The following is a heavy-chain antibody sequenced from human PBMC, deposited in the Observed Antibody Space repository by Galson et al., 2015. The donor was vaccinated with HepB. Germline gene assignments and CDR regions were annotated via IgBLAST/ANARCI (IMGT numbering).Heavy chain of an antibody. Sequence: SVKVSCKASGYGSINYGINWVRQAPGQGPEWMGWISAYNGDTKYTQKVQGRVTMTIDTSTSTAYMELRSLRSDDTAVYYCASGRDYDILTGYPFDFWGQGTLVTVSS. V-gene: IGHV1-18*01. D-gene: IGHD3-9*01. CDR2: ISAYNGDT. CDR1: GYGSINYG. J-gene: IGHJ4*02. CDR3: ASGRDYDILTGYPFDF.